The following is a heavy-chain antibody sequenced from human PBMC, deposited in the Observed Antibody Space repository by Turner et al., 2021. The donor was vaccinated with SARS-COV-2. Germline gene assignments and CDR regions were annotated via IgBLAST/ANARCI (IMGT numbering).Heavy chain of an antibody. Sequence: QVQPQESGPGLVQLSETPSPTCSVFGGFISGVYWSWIRQPPGKGLEWIGNIHYSESTNYNPSLKSRVTVSIDTSKNQFSLKLSSVTAADTAVYYCARAHYPGSLFRFDPWGQGTLVTVSS. J-gene: IGHJ5*02. CDR2: IHYSEST. V-gene: IGHV4-59*01. CDR1: GGFISGVY. D-gene: IGHD2-21*01. CDR3: ARAHYPGSLFRFDP.